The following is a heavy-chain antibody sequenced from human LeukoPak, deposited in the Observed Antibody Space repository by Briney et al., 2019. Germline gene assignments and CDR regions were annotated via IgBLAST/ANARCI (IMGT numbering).Heavy chain of an antibody. Sequence: SETLSLTCTVSGGSISSYYWSGIRQPAGKGLEWIGRIYTSGSTNYNPSLKSRVTMSVDTSKNQFSLKLSSVTAADTAVYYCARDKSAAGTVWFDPWGQGTLVTVSS. CDR3: ARDKSAAGTVWFDP. J-gene: IGHJ5*02. D-gene: IGHD6-13*01. V-gene: IGHV4-4*07. CDR2: IYTSGST. CDR1: GGSISSYY.